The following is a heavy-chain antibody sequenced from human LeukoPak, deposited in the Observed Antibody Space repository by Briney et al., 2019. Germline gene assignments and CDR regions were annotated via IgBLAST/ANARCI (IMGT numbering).Heavy chain of an antibody. V-gene: IGHV3-30*18. J-gene: IGHJ3*02. CDR3: AKERGIAVAGTDDAFDI. D-gene: IGHD6-19*01. Sequence: PAGTLSLSCVASGFTFSSYDMHWVRQAPGKGLEWVAVISNDGSNKYYADSVKGRFTISRDNSKNTLYLQMDSLRIEDTAVYYCAKERGIAVAGTDDAFDIWGQGTMVTVSS. CDR1: GFTFSSYD. CDR2: ISNDGSNK.